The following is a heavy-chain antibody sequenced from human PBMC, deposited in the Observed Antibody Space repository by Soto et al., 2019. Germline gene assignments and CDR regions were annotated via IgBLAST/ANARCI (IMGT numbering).Heavy chain of an antibody. Sequence: QVQLVQSGAEVKKPGSSMKVSCKASGGTFSSYATSWVRQAPGQGLEWMGGIIPIFGTPNYAQKFQGRVTITADGSTSTAYMELSSLRSEDTAVYFCSTAHCGSTSCYYGYWGQGTLVPVSS. CDR3: STAHCGSTSCYYGY. V-gene: IGHV1-69*01. CDR2: IIPIFGTP. D-gene: IGHD2-2*01. J-gene: IGHJ4*02. CDR1: GGTFSSYA.